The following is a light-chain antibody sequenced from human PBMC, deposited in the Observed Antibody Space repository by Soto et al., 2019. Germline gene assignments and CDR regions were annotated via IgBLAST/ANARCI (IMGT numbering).Light chain of an antibody. J-gene: IGKJ2*01. CDR1: QSVSNN. Sequence: EIVMTQSPATLSVSPGERATLSCRASQSVSNNVAWYQQKTGQAPRLVIYGASTRAPGIPARFSGSGSEREFTLTISSLQSEDFAVYYCQQYNNWPMYTFGPGTNLEIK. CDR3: QQYNNWPMYT. CDR2: GAS. V-gene: IGKV3-15*01.